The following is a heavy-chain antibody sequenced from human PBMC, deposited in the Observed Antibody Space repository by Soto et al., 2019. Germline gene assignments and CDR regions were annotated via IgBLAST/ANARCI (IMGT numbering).Heavy chain of an antibody. Sequence: SETLSLTCTVSGGSISSYYWSWIRQPPGKRLEWIVYIYYSGSTNYNTSLKSRVTISVDTSKNQFSLKLSSVTAADTAVYYCAREGATHAFDIGGQGTMVTVSS. J-gene: IGHJ3*02. CDR3: AREGATHAFDI. CDR2: IYYSGST. CDR1: GGSISSYY. D-gene: IGHD1-26*01. V-gene: IGHV4-59*01.